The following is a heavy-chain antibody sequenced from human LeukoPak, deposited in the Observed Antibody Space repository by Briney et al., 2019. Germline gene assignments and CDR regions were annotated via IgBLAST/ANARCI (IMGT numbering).Heavy chain of an antibody. CDR1: GFTFNRCW. J-gene: IGHJ1*01. D-gene: IGHD2-21*02. CDR3: TSWGDTTAEYFQR. Sequence: GGSLRLSCVVSGFTFNRCWMNWVRQAPGKGLEWVAHINPDGRDTYYVDSVKGRFTISRDNAQNSTYLQMNSLRVEDTAVYYCTSWGDTTAEYFQRWGQGTLVTVSS. CDR2: INPDGRDT. V-gene: IGHV3-7*01.